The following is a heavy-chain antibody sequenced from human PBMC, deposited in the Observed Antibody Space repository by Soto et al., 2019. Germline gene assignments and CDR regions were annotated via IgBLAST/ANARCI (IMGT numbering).Heavy chain of an antibody. CDR1: GGTFSSYT. J-gene: IGHJ3*02. CDR3: ARTDAFDI. Sequence: SVKVSCKASGGTFSSYTISWVRQAPGQGLEWMGRIIPILGIANYAQKFQGRVTITADKSTIIAYMELSSLRSEDTAVYYCARTDAFDIWGQGTMVTVSS. V-gene: IGHV1-69*02. CDR2: IIPILGIA.